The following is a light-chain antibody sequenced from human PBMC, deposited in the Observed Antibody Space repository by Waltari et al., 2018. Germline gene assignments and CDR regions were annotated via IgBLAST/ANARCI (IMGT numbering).Light chain of an antibody. CDR3: QYYFLYSRG. Sequence: DIQMTQFPSNLSASVGDRVTITCRASESIGDWMAWYQQEPGKAPKLLIYRASTLQSDVPSRFSGSGSGTEFTLTISSLQPDDFGTYYCQYYFLYSRGFGQGTKLEIK. J-gene: IGKJ2*03. CDR2: RAS. CDR1: ESIGDW. V-gene: IGKV1-5*03.